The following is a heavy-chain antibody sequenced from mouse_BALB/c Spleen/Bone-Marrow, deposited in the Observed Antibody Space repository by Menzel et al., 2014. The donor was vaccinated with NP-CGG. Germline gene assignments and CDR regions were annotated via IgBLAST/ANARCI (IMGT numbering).Heavy chain of an antibody. J-gene: IGHJ4*01. V-gene: IGHV10-1*02. CDR2: IRSKSNNYAT. CDR1: GFTFNTYA. D-gene: IGHD2-10*02. Sequence: EVKLVESGGGLGQPKGSLKLSCAASGFTFNTYAMNWVRQAPGKGLEWVARIRSKSNNYATYHADSVKDRFTISSDDSQSMLYLQMNNLKTEDTAMYYCARHGYGNYGAMDYWGQGTSVTVSS. CDR3: ARHGYGNYGAMDY.